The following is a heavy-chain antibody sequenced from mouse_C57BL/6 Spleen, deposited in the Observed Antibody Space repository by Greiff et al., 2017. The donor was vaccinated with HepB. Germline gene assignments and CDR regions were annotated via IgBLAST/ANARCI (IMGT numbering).Heavy chain of an antibody. CDR3: ARLIDVEDYYAMDY. CDR2: IDPSDSET. V-gene: IGHV1-52*01. J-gene: IGHJ4*01. CDR1: GYTFTSYW. Sequence: VQLQQPGAELVRPGSSVKLSCKASGYTFTSYWMHWVKQRPIQGLEWIGNIDPSDSETHYNQKFKDKATLTVDKSSSTAYMQLSSLTSEDSAVDYCARLIDVEDYYAMDYWGQGTSVTVSS.